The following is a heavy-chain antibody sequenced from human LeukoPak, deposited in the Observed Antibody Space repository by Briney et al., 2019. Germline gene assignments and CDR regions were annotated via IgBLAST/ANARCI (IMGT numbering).Heavy chain of an antibody. V-gene: IGHV3-21*01. J-gene: IGHJ4*02. CDR1: GFTFSSYS. Sequence: GGSLRLSCAASGFTFSSYSMNWVRQAPGKGLEWVSSISSSSSYIYYAVSVKGRFTISRDNAKNSLYLQMNSLRAEDTAVYYCARVLATVTTEDYWGQGTLVTVSS. CDR3: ARVLATVTTEDY. D-gene: IGHD4-17*01. CDR2: ISSSSSYI.